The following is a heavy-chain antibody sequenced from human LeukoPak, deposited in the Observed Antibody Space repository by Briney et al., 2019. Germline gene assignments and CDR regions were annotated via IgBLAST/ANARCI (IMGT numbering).Heavy chain of an antibody. CDR1: GGSISSYY. D-gene: IGHD3-22*01. V-gene: IGHV4-59*01. CDR3: ARDAGYDSSGYFDY. Sequence: SETLSLTCTVSGGSISSYYWSWIRQPPGKGLEWIGYIYYSGSTNYNPSLKSRVTISVDTSKNQFSLKLSSVTAADTAVYYCARDAGYDSSGYFDYWGQGTLVTVSS. CDR2: IYYSGST. J-gene: IGHJ4*02.